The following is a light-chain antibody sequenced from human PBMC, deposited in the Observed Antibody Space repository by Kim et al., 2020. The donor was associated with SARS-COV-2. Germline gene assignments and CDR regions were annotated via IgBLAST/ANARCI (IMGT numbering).Light chain of an antibody. Sequence: GQNVTISCSAGTSNSGRNTVNWYQQFPGKSPKLLINTDNQRPSGVPDRFSGTRSGYSAFLAINGLQSEDEADYHCATWDDSLNEEVFGGGTQLTVL. J-gene: IGLJ2*01. CDR3: ATWDDSLNEEV. V-gene: IGLV1-44*01. CDR2: TDN. CDR1: TSNSGRNT.